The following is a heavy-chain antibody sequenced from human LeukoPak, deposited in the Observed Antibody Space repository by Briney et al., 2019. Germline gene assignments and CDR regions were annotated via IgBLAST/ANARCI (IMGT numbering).Heavy chain of an antibody. V-gene: IGHV4-34*01. CDR1: GGSFSGYY. Sequence: SETLSLTCAVYGGSFSGYYWSWIRQPPGKGLEWIGEINHSGSTNYNPSLKSRVTISVDTSKNQFSLKLRSVTAADTAVYYCARGLYDILTGYYLHFDYWGQGTLDTVSS. D-gene: IGHD3-9*01. J-gene: IGHJ4*02. CDR2: INHSGST. CDR3: ARGLYDILTGYYLHFDY.